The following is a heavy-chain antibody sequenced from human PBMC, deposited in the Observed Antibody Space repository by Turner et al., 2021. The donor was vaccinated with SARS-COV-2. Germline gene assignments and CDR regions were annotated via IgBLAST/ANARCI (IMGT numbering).Heavy chain of an antibody. V-gene: IGHV4-39*01. J-gene: IGHJ6*02. CDR2: IDYSGST. CDR3: ASPYITMVWGVNYYGMDV. Sequence: QLQLQESGPGLVKPSETLSLTCTVSGGSISSSSYYWGWIRQPPGKGLEWIGSIDYSGSTYYNPAVNSRVTINVDTSKIQFSLKLSSVTAEDTAVYYCASPYITMVWGVNYYGMDVWGQGTTVTVSS. D-gene: IGHD3-10*01. CDR1: GGSISSSSYY.